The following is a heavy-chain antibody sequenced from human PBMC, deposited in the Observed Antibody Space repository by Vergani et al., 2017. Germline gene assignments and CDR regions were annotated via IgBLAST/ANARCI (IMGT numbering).Heavy chain of an antibody. D-gene: IGHD5-24*01. CDR3: ARSQMATNDFDL. CDR2: ISPYNHKT. J-gene: IGHJ4*02. Sequence: QAQLGQSDSEVKKPGDSVTLSCKTSGYTFVNHPITWVRQAPGQGLEWVGWISPYNHKTLYSQKVEGRVTITSDTSSSAVFLELRRLTSDGTAIYYCARSQMATNDFDLWGRGALVGVSS. CDR1: GYTFVNHP. V-gene: IGHV1-18*04.